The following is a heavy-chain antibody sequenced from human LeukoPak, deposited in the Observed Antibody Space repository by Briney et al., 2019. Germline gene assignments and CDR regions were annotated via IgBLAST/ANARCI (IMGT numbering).Heavy chain of an antibody. CDR2: INPSGGST. J-gene: IGHJ4*02. CDR1: GYTFTSYY. Sequence: ASVKVSCKASGYTFTSYYMHWVRQAPGQGLEWVGIINPSGGSTSYAQKFQGRVTMTRDTSTSTVYMELSSLRSEDTALYYCARERFTGSSWQLYYFDYWGQGTLVTVSS. V-gene: IGHV1-46*01. D-gene: IGHD6-13*01. CDR3: ARERFTGSSWQLYYFDY.